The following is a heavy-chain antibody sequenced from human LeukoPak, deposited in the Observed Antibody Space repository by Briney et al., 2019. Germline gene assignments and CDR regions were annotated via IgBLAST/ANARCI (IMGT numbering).Heavy chain of an antibody. CDR2: ISAYSGNT. CDR1: GYTFTYYD. J-gene: IGHJ5*02. V-gene: IGHV1-18*01. D-gene: IGHD3-3*01. Sequence: ASVKVSCKASGYTFTYYDITWVRQAPGQGLEWMGWISAYSGNTNYAQKLQGRVTMTTDTSTSTAYMELRSLKSDDTAVYYCARAPLRFYWFDPWGQGTLVTVSS. CDR3: ARAPLRFYWFDP.